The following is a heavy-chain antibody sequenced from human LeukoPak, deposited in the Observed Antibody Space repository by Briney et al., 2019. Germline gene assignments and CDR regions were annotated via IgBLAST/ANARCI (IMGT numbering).Heavy chain of an antibody. D-gene: IGHD2-2*01. CDR3: ARADCSSSTCYLRRSWFDP. Sequence: PGGSLRLSCAASGFSFSGHDMNWVRQAPGKGLEWVSSISFSSTYIYYADSVRGRFTISRDNAKNSLYLQTNSLRVEDTAVYYCARADCSSSTCYLRRSWFDPWGQGALVTVSS. CDR1: GFSFSGHD. V-gene: IGHV3-21*01. J-gene: IGHJ5*02. CDR2: ISFSSTYI.